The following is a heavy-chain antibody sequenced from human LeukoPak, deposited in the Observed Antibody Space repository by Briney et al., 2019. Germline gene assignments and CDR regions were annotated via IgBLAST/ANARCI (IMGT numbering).Heavy chain of an antibody. CDR2: IYYSGST. D-gene: IGHD6-19*01. Sequence: SETLSLTCTVSSGSISSSSYYWGWIREPPGKGLEWIESIYYSGSTYYNASLKSRVTISVDTSKNPFSLKLSSVTAAETAVYYCARHKLGTVAGFYFDYWGQGTLVTVSS. CDR1: SGSISSSSYY. J-gene: IGHJ4*02. V-gene: IGHV4-39*01. CDR3: ARHKLGTVAGFYFDY.